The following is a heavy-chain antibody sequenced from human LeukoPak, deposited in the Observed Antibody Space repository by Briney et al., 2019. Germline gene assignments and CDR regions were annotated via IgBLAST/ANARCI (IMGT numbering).Heavy chain of an antibody. CDR2: IYYSGST. CDR3: ARESGSYFAFDY. Sequence: PSETLSLTCTVSGGSISSYYWSWIRQPPGKGLEWIGYIYYSGSTNYNPSLKSRVTISVDTSKNQFSLKLSSVTAADTAVYYCARESGSYFAFDYWGQGTLVTVSS. J-gene: IGHJ4*02. V-gene: IGHV4-59*01. CDR1: GGSISSYY. D-gene: IGHD1-26*01.